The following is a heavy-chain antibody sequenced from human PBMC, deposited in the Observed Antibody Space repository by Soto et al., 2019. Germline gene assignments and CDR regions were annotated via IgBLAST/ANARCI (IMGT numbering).Heavy chain of an antibody. V-gene: IGHV3-7*05. CDR2: IKTDGSEK. Sequence: EVQLVESGGGLVQPGGSLRLSCEASGFTFSAYWMGWVRQAPGTGLQWVATIKTDGSEKYYVDSVTGRFTISRDNDKNSLYLQLNTLRAEGTGVYYCARPIRGSPEDVWGQGTKVTVSS. CDR1: GFTFSAYW. CDR3: ARPIRGSPEDV. D-gene: IGHD1-20*01. J-gene: IGHJ6*02.